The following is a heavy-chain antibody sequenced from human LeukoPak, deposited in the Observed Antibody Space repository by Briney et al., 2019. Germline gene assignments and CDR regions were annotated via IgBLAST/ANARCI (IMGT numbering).Heavy chain of an antibody. D-gene: IGHD1-26*01. CDR3: ARVGGFGYSGSVNWFDP. V-gene: IGHV4-34*01. J-gene: IGHJ5*02. CDR2: INHSGST. CDR1: GGSFSGYY. Sequence: SETLSLTCAVYGGSFSGYYWSLIRQPPGKGLEWIGEINHSGSTNYNPSLKSRVTISVDTSKNQFSLKLSSVTAADTAVYYCARVGGFGYSGSVNWFDPWGQGTLVTVSS.